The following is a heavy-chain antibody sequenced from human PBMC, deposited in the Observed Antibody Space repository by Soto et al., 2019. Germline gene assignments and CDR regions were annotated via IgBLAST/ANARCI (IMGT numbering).Heavy chain of an antibody. Sequence: SETLSLTCIVSGGSISSGDYYWNWIRQPPGKGLEWIGYIYYSGSTYYNPSLKSRVTMSVDTSKNQFSLKLSSVTAADTAVYYCARHDYGDYGRWYFDYWGPGTLVTVS. CDR2: IYYSGST. CDR1: GGSISSGDYY. V-gene: IGHV4-30-4*01. CDR3: ARHDYGDYGRWYFDY. D-gene: IGHD4-17*01. J-gene: IGHJ4*02.